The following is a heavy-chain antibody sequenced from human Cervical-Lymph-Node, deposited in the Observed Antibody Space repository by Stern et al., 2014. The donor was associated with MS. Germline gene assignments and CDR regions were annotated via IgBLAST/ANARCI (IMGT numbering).Heavy chain of an antibody. CDR2: LIGSAGS. V-gene: IGHV3-23*04. CDR3: AKDRDLSSPDWYFDL. Sequence: EDQLVESGGGLVQPGGSLRLSCAASGFTFSSYAMAWVRQAPGKGLEWVSTLIGSAGSYYADSVKGRFTISRDTSENTLYLQMNSLRAEDTAVYYCAKDRDLSSPDWYFDLWGRGTLVTVSS. D-gene: IGHD5-24*01. CDR1: GFTFSSYA. J-gene: IGHJ2*01.